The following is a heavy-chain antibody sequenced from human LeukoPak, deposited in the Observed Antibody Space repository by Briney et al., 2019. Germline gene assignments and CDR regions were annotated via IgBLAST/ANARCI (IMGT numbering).Heavy chain of an antibody. V-gene: IGHV1-2*02. Sequence: ASVKVSCKASGYTFTGYYMHWVRQAPGQGLEWMGWINPNSGGTNYAQKFQGRVTMTRDTSISTAYMELSRLRSDDTAVYYCASPSHCSGGSCYPSGLDAFDIWGQGTMVTVSS. CDR2: INPNSGGT. CDR3: ASPSHCSGGSCYPSGLDAFDI. D-gene: IGHD2-15*01. J-gene: IGHJ3*02. CDR1: GYTFTGYY.